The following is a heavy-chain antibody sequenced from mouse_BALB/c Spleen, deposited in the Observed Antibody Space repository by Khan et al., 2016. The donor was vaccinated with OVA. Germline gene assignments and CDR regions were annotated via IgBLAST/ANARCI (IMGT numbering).Heavy chain of an antibody. Sequence: QVQLQQSGAELVKPGASVKLSCKASGYTFTSYWIQWVKQRPGQGLGWIGEIFTGTGTTYYNENFKGKATLTIDTSSTTAYLQCSRLTSEDSAGDFCSSGYFGNYEFSYWGQGTLVTVSS. CDR1: GYTFTSYW. D-gene: IGHD2-1*01. CDR2: IFTGTGTT. CDR3: SSGYFGNYEFSY. J-gene: IGHJ3*01. V-gene: IGHV1S132*01.